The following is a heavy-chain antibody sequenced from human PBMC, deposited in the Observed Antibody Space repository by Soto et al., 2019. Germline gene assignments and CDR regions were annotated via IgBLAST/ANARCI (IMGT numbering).Heavy chain of an antibody. Sequence: QVQLVQSGAEVKKPGSSVKVSCKASGGTFSSYAISWVRQAPGQGLEWMGGIIPIFGTANYAQKFQVRVTITADASTSTAYMELSSLRSEDTAVYYCARVRVRFLEWLGSEGWGQGTLVTVSS. V-gene: IGHV1-69*12. D-gene: IGHD3-3*01. CDR3: ARVRVRFLEWLGSEG. CDR1: GGTFSSYA. CDR2: IIPIFGTA. J-gene: IGHJ4*02.